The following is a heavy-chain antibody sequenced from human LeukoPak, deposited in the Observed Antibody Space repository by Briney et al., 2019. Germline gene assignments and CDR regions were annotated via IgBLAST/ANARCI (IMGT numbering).Heavy chain of an antibody. CDR3: ARDKVVGATYFDY. D-gene: IGHD1-26*01. Sequence: GGSLRLSCAASGFTFSNFGMHWVRQAPGKGLEWVALIWSDGSNKYYADSVKGRFTISRDSAKNSLYLQMDSLRAEDTAIYYCARDKVVGATYFDYWGQGTLVTVSS. CDR2: IWSDGSNK. J-gene: IGHJ4*02. V-gene: IGHV3-33*01. CDR1: GFTFSNFG.